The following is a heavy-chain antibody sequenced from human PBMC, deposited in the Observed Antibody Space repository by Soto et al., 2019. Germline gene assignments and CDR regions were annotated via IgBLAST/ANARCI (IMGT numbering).Heavy chain of an antibody. CDR2: IYYSGST. D-gene: IGHD3-16*01. CDR1: GGSISSYY. Sequence: SETLSLTCTVSGGSISSYYWSWIRQPPGKGLEWIGYIYYSGSTNYNPSLKSRVTISVDTSKNQFSLKLSSVTAADTALYYCARVWGDLPPDYWGQGTLVTVSS. J-gene: IGHJ4*02. V-gene: IGHV4-59*01. CDR3: ARVWGDLPPDY.